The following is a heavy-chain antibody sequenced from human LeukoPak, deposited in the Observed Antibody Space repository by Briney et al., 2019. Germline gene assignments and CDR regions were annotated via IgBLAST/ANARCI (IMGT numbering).Heavy chain of an antibody. CDR2: ISGSGGST. Sequence: GGSLRLSCAASGFTFSSYAMSWVRQAPGKGLEWVSAISGSGGSTYYADSVKGRFTISRDNSKNTLYLQMNSLRAEDTAVYYCARGSLYYDSSGYHHYFDYWGQGTLVTVSS. V-gene: IGHV3-23*01. J-gene: IGHJ4*02. D-gene: IGHD3-22*01. CDR3: ARGSLYYDSSGYHHYFDY. CDR1: GFTFSSYA.